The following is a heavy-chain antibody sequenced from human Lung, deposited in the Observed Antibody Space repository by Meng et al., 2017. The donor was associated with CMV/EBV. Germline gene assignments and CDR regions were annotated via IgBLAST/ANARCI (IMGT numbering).Heavy chain of an antibody. Sequence: GGSLRLSCAASGFTFSSHALGWVRQAPGKGLEWVSSFSTSGGDTYHADSVKGRFTISRDNSKKTLYLQMNSLRAEDTAVYYCPNLGWTSRDYWGQGTLVTVSS. CDR2: FSTSGGDT. V-gene: IGHV3-23*01. D-gene: IGHD3/OR15-3a*01. CDR1: GFTFSSHA. J-gene: IGHJ4*02. CDR3: PNLGWTSRDY.